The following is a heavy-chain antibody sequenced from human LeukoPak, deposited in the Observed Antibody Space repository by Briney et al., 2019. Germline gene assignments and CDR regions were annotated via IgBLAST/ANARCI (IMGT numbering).Heavy chain of an antibody. CDR3: AREEYYDILTGPFDY. Sequence: GGSLRLSCAASGFTVSSNYMSWVRQAPGKGLEWVSVIYSGGSTYYADSVKGRFTISRDNSKNTLYLQMNSLRAEDTAVYYCAREEYYDILTGPFDYWGQGTLVTVSS. V-gene: IGHV3-66*01. CDR1: GFTVSSNY. J-gene: IGHJ4*02. CDR2: IYSGGST. D-gene: IGHD3-9*01.